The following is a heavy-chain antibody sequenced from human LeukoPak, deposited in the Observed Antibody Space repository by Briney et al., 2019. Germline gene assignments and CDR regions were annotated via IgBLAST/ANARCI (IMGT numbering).Heavy chain of an antibody. CDR2: ISSGSSAI. D-gene: IGHD4-17*01. Sequence: GGSLRLSCAASGFTFSSYSMNWVRQAPGKVLEWVSIISSGSSAIFSADALKGRFTISRDDAKNLLYLDMNSLRAEDTAVYYCARGHTAVTRHFDFWGQGTLVTVSS. J-gene: IGHJ4*02. CDR1: GFTFSSYS. CDR3: ARGHTAVTRHFDF. V-gene: IGHV3-21*01.